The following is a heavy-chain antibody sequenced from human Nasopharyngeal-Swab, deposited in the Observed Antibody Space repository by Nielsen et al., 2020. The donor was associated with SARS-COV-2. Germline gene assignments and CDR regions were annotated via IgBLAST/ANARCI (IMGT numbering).Heavy chain of an antibody. CDR1: GYSFTSYW. CDR3: ARQKAVAFYYYYGMGV. J-gene: IGHJ6*02. V-gene: IGHV5-10-1*01. CDR2: IDPSDSYT. D-gene: IGHD6-19*01. Sequence: GGSLRLSCKGSGYSFTSYWISWVRQMPGKGLEWMGRIDPSDSYTNYSPSFQGHVTISADKSISTAYLQWSSLKASDTAMYYCARQKAVAFYYYYGMGVWGQGTTVTVSS.